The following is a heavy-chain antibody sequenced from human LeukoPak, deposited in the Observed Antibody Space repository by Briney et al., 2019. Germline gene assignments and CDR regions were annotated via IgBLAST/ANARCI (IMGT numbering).Heavy chain of an antibody. V-gene: IGHV3-48*02. CDR2: INDWSSSI. CDR3: ARDCSGGSCYSHWYFDL. CDR1: GFTFSSYS. Sequence: GGSLRLSCAASGFTFSSYSMNWVRQAPGKGLEWVSYINDWSSSIFYADSVKGRFTISRDNAKNSLYLQMDSLRDEGTAVYCCARDCSGGSCYSHWYFDLWGRGTLVTVSS. J-gene: IGHJ2*01. D-gene: IGHD2-15*01.